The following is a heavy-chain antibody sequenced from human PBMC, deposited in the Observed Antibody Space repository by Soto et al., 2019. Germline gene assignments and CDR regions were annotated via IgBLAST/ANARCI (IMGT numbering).Heavy chain of an antibody. CDR1: GFTFSNYT. Sequence: PXGSLRLSCAASGFTFSNYTMHWVRQAPGKGLEWVALISYDEIDKYFADAVKGRFTISRDNSKNTLYLQMDSLRAEDTAVYYCAGRPGSSDYWGRGTLVTVSS. J-gene: IGHJ4*02. D-gene: IGHD1-26*01. CDR2: ISYDEIDK. V-gene: IGHV3-30*04. CDR3: AGRPGSSDY.